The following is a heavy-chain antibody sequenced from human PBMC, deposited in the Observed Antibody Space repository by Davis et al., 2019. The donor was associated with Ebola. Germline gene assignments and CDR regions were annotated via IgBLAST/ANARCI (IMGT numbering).Heavy chain of an antibody. V-gene: IGHV3-23*01. CDR3: ARDQYYYDSSGYYTYFDY. CDR2: ISSSGDAT. Sequence: GESLKISCVASGFALNTYVVTWVRQAPGKGLEWVSSISSSGDATAYGDSVKGRFTISRDNSKNTLYLQMNSLRADDTAMYYCARDQYYYDSSGYYTYFDYWGQGTLVTVSS. CDR1: GFALNTYV. D-gene: IGHD3-22*01. J-gene: IGHJ4*02.